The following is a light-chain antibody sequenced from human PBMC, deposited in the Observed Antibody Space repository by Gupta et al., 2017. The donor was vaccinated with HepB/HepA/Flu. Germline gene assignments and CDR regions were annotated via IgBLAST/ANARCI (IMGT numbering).Light chain of an antibody. Sequence: DIQMTQSPSSLSASVGDRVTITCRANQSISSYLNWYQQRPGKAPKLLIYAASSLQSGVPSRFSGSGSGTDFTLTISTLQPEDFATYCCQQSDSTPWTFGQGTKVEIK. V-gene: IGKV1-39*01. J-gene: IGKJ1*01. CDR2: AAS. CDR1: QSISSY. CDR3: QQSDSTPWT.